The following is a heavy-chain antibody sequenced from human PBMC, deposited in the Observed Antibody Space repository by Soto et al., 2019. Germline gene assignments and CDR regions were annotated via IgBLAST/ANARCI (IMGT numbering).Heavy chain of an antibody. CDR3: ARGAFESSGNYLAGWFDP. CDR2: IIPNDGGT. J-gene: IGHJ5*02. CDR1: GYSFTDHY. V-gene: IGHV1-2*02. D-gene: IGHD3-22*01. Sequence: QVQLVQSGAEVKKPGASVKISCKASGYSFTDHYIHWIRQAPGPGLEWMGWIIPNDGGTKYAQKFQDRINMTRDTSITTAYMDLSRLRSDETAVYYCARGAFESSGNYLAGWFDPWGQGTLVTVSS.